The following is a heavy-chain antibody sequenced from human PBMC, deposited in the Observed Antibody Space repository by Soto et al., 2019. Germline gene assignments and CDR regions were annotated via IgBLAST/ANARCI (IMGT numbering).Heavy chain of an antibody. D-gene: IGHD2-2*01. J-gene: IGHJ4*02. CDR1: GYTFTGYY. CDR2: INPNSGGT. V-gene: IGHV1-2*04. Sequence: ASVKVSCKASGYTFTGYYMHWVRQAPGQGLEWMGWINPNSGGTNYAQKFQGWVTMTRDTSISTAYMELSRLRSDDTAVYYCARVFTRYCSSTSCYGLGYWGQRTLVTVSS. CDR3: ARVFTRYCSSTSCYGLGY.